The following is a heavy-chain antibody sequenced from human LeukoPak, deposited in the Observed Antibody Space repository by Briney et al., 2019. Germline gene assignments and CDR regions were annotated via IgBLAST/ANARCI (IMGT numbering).Heavy chain of an antibody. D-gene: IGHD3-3*01. J-gene: IGHJ4*02. CDR3: ARVKRYDFWSGYNPKYYFDY. CDR2: INHSGST. Sequence: PSETLSLTCAVYGGSFSGYYWSWIPQPPGKGLEWIGEINHSGSTNYNPSLKSRVTISVDTSKNQFSLKLSSVTAADTAVYYCARVKRYDFWSGYNPKYYFDYWGQGTLVTVSS. V-gene: IGHV4-34*01. CDR1: GGSFSGYY.